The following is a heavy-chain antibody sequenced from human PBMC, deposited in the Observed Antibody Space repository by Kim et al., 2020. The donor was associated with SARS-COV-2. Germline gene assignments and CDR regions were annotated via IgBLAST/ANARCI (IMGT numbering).Heavy chain of an antibody. Sequence: SVKVSCKASGGTFSSYAISWVRQAPGQGLEWMGGIIPIFGTANYAQKFQGRVTITADESTSTAYMELSSLRSEDTAVYYCAREGWVDTAMVIPVYYYYGMDVWGQGTTVTVSS. CDR1: GGTFSSYA. CDR2: IIPIFGTA. D-gene: IGHD5-18*01. J-gene: IGHJ6*02. CDR3: AREGWVDTAMVIPVYYYYGMDV. V-gene: IGHV1-69*13.